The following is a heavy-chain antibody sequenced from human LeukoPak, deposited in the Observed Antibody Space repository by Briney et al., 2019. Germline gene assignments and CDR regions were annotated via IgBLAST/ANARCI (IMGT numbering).Heavy chain of an antibody. V-gene: IGHV4-38-2*02. CDR1: GYSISNGYY. Sequence: SETLSLTCTVSGYSISNGYYWGWIRQPPGKGLEWIGNIYHSGSTYYNPSLKSRVTISVDTSKNQFSLKLSSVTAADTAVYYCARELLSGDPSIGNWGQGTLVAVSS. CDR2: IYHSGST. D-gene: IGHD7-27*01. J-gene: IGHJ4*02. CDR3: ARELLSGDPSIGN.